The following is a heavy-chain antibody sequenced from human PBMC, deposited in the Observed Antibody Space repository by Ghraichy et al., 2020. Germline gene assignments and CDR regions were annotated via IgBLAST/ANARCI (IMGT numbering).Heavy chain of an antibody. CDR1: GFSFSSYA. Sequence: GGSLRLSCAASGFSFSSYAMSWVRQAPGRGLEWVACISGNGGSTYYADSVKGQFIISRDNSKNTIYLQMNSLRDDDSAVYYCAKKASGTTVSPDRFDHWGQGTLVTVSS. V-gene: IGHV3-23*01. D-gene: IGHD4-17*01. CDR2: ISGNGGST. CDR3: AKKASGTTVSPDRFDH. J-gene: IGHJ4*02.